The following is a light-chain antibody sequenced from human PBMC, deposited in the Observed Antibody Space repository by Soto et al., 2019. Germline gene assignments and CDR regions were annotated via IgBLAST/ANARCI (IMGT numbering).Light chain of an antibody. V-gene: IGLV2-23*01. Sequence: QSVLTQPASVSGSPGQSITISCTGTSSDVGSYNLVSWYQQHPGKAPKLLIYDGSKRPPGVSNRFSESKSGNTASLTISGLQAEDEADYYCCSYVGNSAWVFGSGTKVTVL. CDR2: DGS. CDR3: CSYVGNSAWV. CDR1: SSDVGSYNL. J-gene: IGLJ1*01.